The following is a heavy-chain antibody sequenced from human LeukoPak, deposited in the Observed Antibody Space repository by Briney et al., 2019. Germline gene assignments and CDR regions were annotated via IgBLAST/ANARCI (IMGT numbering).Heavy chain of an antibody. D-gene: IGHD4-23*01. CDR3: ARDERWQTTHNFDY. Sequence: ASVKASCKASGYTFTSYYMHWVRQAPGQGLEWMGIINPSGGSTSYAQKFQGRVTMTRDMSTSTAYMELRSLRSDDTAVYYCARDERWQTTHNFDYWGQGTLVTVSS. V-gene: IGHV1-46*01. J-gene: IGHJ4*02. CDR2: INPSGGST. CDR1: GYTFTSYY.